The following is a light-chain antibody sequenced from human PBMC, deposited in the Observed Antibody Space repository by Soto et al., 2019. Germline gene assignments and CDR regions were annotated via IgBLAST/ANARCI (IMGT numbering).Light chain of an antibody. CDR2: GAS. J-gene: IGKJ1*01. CDR1: HTVSGNY. CDR3: QQYDNSRWT. Sequence: EVVLTQSPGTLSLSPGERATLSCRTSHTVSGNYLAWYQQKLGQAPRLLIYGASSRATGIPDRFSGIGSGTDVTLTISRLEPEDFAVYYCQQYDNSRWTFGQGTKVEIK. V-gene: IGKV3-20*01.